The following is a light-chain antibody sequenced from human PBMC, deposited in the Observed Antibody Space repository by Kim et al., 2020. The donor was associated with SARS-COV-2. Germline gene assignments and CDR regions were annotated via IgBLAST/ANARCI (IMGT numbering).Light chain of an antibody. V-gene: IGLV2-18*02. CDR1: SSDVGRYNR. J-gene: IGLJ1*01. CDR2: EVS. CDR3: SSYTSSSTLGV. Sequence: QSVTIAGTGTSSDVGRYNRVSWYQQPPGTAPKLMIYEVSNRPSGVPDRFSGSKTGNTASLTISGLQAEDEADYYCSSYTSSSTLGVFGTGTKVTVL.